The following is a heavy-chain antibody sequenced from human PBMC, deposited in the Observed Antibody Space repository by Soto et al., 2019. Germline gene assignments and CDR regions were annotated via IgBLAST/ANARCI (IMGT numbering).Heavy chain of an antibody. CDR2: INHSGST. CDR3: ASSGSSWSY. D-gene: IGHD6-13*01. Sequence: SETLSLTCAVYGGSFSGYYWSWIRQPPGKGLEWIGEINHSGSTNYNPSLKSRVTISVDTSKNQFSLKLSSVTAADTAVYYCASSGSSWSYWGQGTLVTVSS. CDR1: GGSFSGYY. J-gene: IGHJ4*02. V-gene: IGHV4-34*01.